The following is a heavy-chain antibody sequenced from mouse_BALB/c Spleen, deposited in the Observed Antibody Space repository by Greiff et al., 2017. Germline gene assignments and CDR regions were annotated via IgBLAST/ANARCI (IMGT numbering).Heavy chain of an antibody. CDR2: ISSGSSTI. V-gene: IGHV5-17*02. CDR3: ATGTWFAY. D-gene: IGHD1-1*02. Sequence: EVQLQESGGGLVQPGGSRKLSCAASGFTFSSFGMHWVRQAPEKGLEWFAYISSGSSTIYYADTVKGRVTISRDNPKNTLCLQMTSLRSEDTAMYYCATGTWFAYWGQGTLVTVSA. CDR1: GFTFSSFG. J-gene: IGHJ3*01.